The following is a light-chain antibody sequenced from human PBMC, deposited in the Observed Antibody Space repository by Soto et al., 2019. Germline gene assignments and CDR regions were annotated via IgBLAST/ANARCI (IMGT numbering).Light chain of an antibody. Sequence: DIHMTQSPSTLSASVGDRVTITCRASQSISSWLAWYQQKPGKAPKLLIYDASSLESGVPSRFSGSGAGTEFTLTISSLQPDDFATDYCQQYNSYPLPFGGGTKVEIK. CDR2: DAS. CDR1: QSISSW. V-gene: IGKV1-5*01. CDR3: QQYNSYPLP. J-gene: IGKJ4*01.